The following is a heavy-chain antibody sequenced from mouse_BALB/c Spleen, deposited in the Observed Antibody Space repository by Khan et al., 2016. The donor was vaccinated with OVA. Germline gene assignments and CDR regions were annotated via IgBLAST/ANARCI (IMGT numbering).Heavy chain of an antibody. V-gene: IGHV1-7*01. Sequence: QIQLVQSGAELAKPGASVKMSCKASGYTFTTYWMHWVKQRPGQGLEWIGYINPTSGYTDYNEKFKDRATLSAAKSSSTAYMQLSSVTSEDSAVYYCTRDRIDYWGQGTTLTVSS. J-gene: IGHJ2*01. CDR1: GYTFTTYW. CDR3: TRDRIDY. CDR2: INPTSGYT.